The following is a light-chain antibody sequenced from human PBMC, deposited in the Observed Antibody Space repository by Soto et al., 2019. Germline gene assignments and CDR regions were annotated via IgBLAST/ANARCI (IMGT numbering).Light chain of an antibody. Sequence: QSVLTQPPSVSGAPGQRVTISCTGSSSNIGAGYDVHWYQQLPGRAPKLLIYCNTNRPSGVPDRFSGSKSGTSASLASTGLQAEDEADYYCLSFDSSLSVVFGGGTQLTVL. CDR2: CNT. V-gene: IGLV1-40*01. CDR1: SSNIGAGYD. J-gene: IGLJ2*01. CDR3: LSFDSSLSVV.